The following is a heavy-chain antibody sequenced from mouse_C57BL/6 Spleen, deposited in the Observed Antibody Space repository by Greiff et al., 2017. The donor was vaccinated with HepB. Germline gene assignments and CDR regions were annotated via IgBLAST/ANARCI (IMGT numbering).Heavy chain of an antibody. J-gene: IGHJ1*03. CDR1: GFTFSDYY. V-gene: IGHV5-12*01. Sequence: EVKLMESGGGLVQPGGSLKLSCAASGFTFSDYYMYWVRQTPEKRLEWVAYISNGGGSTYYPDTVKGRFTISRDNAKTTLYLQMSRLKSEDTAMYYWARHKYYGRAGYFEVWGTGTTVTVSS. CDR3: ARHKYYGRAGYFEV. D-gene: IGHD1-1*01. CDR2: ISNGGGST.